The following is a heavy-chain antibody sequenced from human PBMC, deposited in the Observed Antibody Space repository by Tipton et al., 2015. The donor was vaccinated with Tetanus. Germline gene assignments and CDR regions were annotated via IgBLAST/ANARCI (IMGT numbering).Heavy chain of an antibody. CDR2: ISGSGDTT. CDR1: GFTFNRYG. V-gene: IGHV3-23*01. Sequence: SLRLSCAASGFTFNRYGINWVRQAPGKGLVWVSSISGSGDTTYYADSVRGRSTVSRDNSKDTVYLDVRSLRDEDTAVYYCATDGLPRGFVMVEATTQKYFRHWGRGTLVTVSS. J-gene: IGHJ1*01. CDR3: ATDGLPRGFVMVEATTQKYFRH. D-gene: IGHD2-21*01.